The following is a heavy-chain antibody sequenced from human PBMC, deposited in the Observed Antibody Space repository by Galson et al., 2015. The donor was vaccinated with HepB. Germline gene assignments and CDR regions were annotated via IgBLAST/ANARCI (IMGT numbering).Heavy chain of an antibody. CDR2: IDRSA. J-gene: IGHJ4*02. CDR1: GFTFGTYT. Sequence: SLRLSCAASGFTFGTYTMGWVRQAPGKGLEWVSAIDRSAYYADSVKGRFTVSRDNSKNTLFLQMSSLRAEDTALYYCAKMAVTHCGSTSCYVNYWGQGTLVTVSS. V-gene: IGHV3-23*01. D-gene: IGHD2-2*01. CDR3: AKMAVTHCGSTSCYVNY.